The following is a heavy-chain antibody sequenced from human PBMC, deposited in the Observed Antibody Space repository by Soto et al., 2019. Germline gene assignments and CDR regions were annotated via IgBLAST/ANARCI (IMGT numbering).Heavy chain of an antibody. CDR1: GYTFTSYG. D-gene: IGHD5-12*01. Sequence: QVQLVQSGAEVKKPGASVKVSCKASGYTFTSYGIIWVRQAPGQGLEWMGWISAYNGNTNYAQKLQGRVTMTTDTSTSTAYMELRSLRSDDTAVYYCARDPSGYPRKGYYGMDVWGQGTTVTVSS. CDR3: ARDPSGYPRKGYYGMDV. J-gene: IGHJ6*02. V-gene: IGHV1-18*01. CDR2: ISAYNGNT.